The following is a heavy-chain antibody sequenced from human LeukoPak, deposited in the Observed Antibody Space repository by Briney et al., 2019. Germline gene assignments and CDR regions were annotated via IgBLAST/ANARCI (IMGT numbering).Heavy chain of an antibody. CDR3: AKDWMSTIINYFDY. CDR1: EFTFSDAW. CDR2: IQSKTDGGTI. V-gene: IGHV3-15*01. D-gene: IGHD5-12*01. J-gene: IGHJ4*02. Sequence: PGGSLRLSCVASEFTFSDAWMSWVRQAPGKGLQWVGRIQSKTDGGTIEYATPVKGRFIISRDDSRNTLYLQMNSLKTEDTAVYYCAKDWMSTIINYFDYWGQGTLVTVSS.